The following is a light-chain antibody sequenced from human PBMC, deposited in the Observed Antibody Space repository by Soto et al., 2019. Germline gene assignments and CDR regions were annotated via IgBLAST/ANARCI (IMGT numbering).Light chain of an antibody. CDR2: GAS. Sequence: EIVMTQSPATLSVSPGERATLSCRASQSVSSNLAWYQQKPGQAPRLLIYGASTRATGIPARFSGSGSGTAFTLTISSLQYEDFAVYYCQQYNNWPPVTFGGGTKVEIK. J-gene: IGKJ4*01. CDR1: QSVSSN. V-gene: IGKV3-15*01. CDR3: QQYNNWPPVT.